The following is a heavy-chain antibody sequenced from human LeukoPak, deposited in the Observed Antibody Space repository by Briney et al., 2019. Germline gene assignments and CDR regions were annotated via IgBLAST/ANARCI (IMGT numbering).Heavy chain of an antibody. J-gene: IGHJ5*01. CDR3: ARDCSGGNCYRGVWFDS. CDR2: IKQDESEK. V-gene: IGHV3-7*05. D-gene: IGHD2-15*01. CDR1: GFTFSSYW. Sequence: PGGSLRLSCAASGFTFSSYWMSWVRQAPGKGLEWVANIKQDESEKYYVDAVRGRFSISRDNAKNSLFLQMTSLTAEDTAVYYCARDCSGGNCYRGVWFDSWGQGTLVTVSS.